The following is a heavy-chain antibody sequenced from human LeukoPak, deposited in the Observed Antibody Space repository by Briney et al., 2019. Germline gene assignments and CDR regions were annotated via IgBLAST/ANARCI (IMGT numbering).Heavy chain of an antibody. CDR1: GGSISSYY. V-gene: IGHV4-59*01. CDR2: IYYSGST. J-gene: IGHJ4*02. Sequence: PSEALSLTCTVSGGSISSYYWSWIRQPPGKGLEWIGYIYYSGSTNYNPSLKSRVTISVDTSKNQFSLKLSSVTAADTAVYYCARADGITIFGVVIDGYYFDYWGQGTLVTVSS. D-gene: IGHD3-3*01. CDR3: ARADGITIFGVVIDGYYFDY.